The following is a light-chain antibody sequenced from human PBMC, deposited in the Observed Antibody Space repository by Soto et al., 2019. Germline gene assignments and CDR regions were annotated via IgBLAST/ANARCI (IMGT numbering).Light chain of an antibody. J-gene: IGKJ1*01. CDR3: QQYNNWPPTWT. CDR2: GAS. V-gene: IGKV3-15*01. CDR1: QSVSSN. Sequence: EIVITLSPSTLAVSPGERATLSCRASQSVSSNLAWYQQKPGQAPRLLIYGASTRATGIPARFSGSGSGTEFTLTISSLQSEDFVVYYCQQYNNWPPTWTFGQGTKVDIK.